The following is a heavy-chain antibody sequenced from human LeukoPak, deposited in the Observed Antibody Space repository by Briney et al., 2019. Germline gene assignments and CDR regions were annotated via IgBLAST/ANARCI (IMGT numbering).Heavy chain of an antibody. CDR3: AKAAGRGYNYGDYFDY. Sequence: GGSVRLSCAASGFTFSSHAMSWVRQAPGKGLEWVSAISGSGGSTYYADSVKGRFTISRDNSKNTLYLQMNSLRAEDTAVYYCAKAAGRGYNYGDYFDYWGQGTLVTVSS. J-gene: IGHJ4*02. CDR2: ISGSGGST. V-gene: IGHV3-23*01. D-gene: IGHD5-18*01. CDR1: GFTFSSHA.